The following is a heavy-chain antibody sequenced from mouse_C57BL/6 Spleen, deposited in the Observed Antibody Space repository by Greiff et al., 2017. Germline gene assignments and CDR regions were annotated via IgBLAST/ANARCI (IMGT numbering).Heavy chain of an antibody. Sequence: EVKLVESGAGLVKPGGSLKLSCAASGFTFSSYAMSWVRQTPGKRLEWVAYICSGGGYIYYADTVKGRSTISRDKARNPLYLQMSSLKSEDTAMYYCKNVRRDYYAMDYWGQGTSVTVSS. CDR2: ICSGGGYI. CDR1: GFTFSSYA. D-gene: IGHD2-14*01. V-gene: IGHV5-9-1*02. J-gene: IGHJ4*01. CDR3: KNVRRDYYAMDY.